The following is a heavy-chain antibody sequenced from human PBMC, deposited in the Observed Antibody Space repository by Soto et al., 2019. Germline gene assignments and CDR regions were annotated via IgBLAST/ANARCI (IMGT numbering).Heavy chain of an antibody. D-gene: IGHD3-10*01. Sequence: QVQLQESGPGQVKPSQTLSLTCTVSGGSISSGGYYWSWIRQHPGKGLEWIGYIYYSGSTYYNPSLKRRVTISVDTSKNQFSLKLSSVTAADTAVYYCARGDGSSGSYRGYRWGQGTLVTVSS. V-gene: IGHV4-31*03. CDR1: GGSISSGGYY. CDR2: IYYSGST. J-gene: IGHJ4*02. CDR3: ARGDGSSGSYRGYR.